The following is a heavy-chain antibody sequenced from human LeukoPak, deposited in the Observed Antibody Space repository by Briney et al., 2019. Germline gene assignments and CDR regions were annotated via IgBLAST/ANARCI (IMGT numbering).Heavy chain of an antibody. CDR3: ARGASGWYGGYFDY. Sequence: SETLSLTCTVSGGSISSYYWSWIRQPPGKGLEWIGYIYYSGSTNYSPSLKSRVTISVDTSKNQFSLKLSSVTAADTAVYYCARGASGWYGGYFDYWGQGTLVTVSS. V-gene: IGHV4-59*01. CDR1: GGSISSYY. J-gene: IGHJ4*02. D-gene: IGHD6-19*01. CDR2: IYYSGST.